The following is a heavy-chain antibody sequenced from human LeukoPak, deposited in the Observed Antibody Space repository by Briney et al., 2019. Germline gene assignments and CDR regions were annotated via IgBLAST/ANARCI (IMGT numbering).Heavy chain of an antibody. CDR2: ISSSGMPI. J-gene: IGHJ4*02. Sequence: PGGSLRLSCAASGFPFSDYCMSWIRQSPGKGLEWLSYISSSGMPISYADSVKGRFTISRDNAKTSLYLQMTSLRAEDTAVYFCARVNYGDPLDYWGQGTLVTVSS. D-gene: IGHD4-17*01. CDR3: ARVNYGDPLDY. CDR1: GFPFSDYC. V-gene: IGHV3-11*01.